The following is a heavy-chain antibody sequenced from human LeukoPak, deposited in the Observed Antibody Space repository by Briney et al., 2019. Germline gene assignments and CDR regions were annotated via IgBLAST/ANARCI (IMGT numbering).Heavy chain of an antibody. CDR1: GYTFTGYY. CDR2: INPNSGGT. J-gene: IGHJ4*02. Sequence: ASVKVSSKASGYTFTGYYMHWVRQAPGQGHEWMGWINPNSGGTNYAQKFQGRVTMTRDTSSSTAYMELSRLRSDDTAVYYCARDRAPSTPYYDFWSGPDFDYWGQGTLVTVSS. D-gene: IGHD3-3*01. CDR3: ARDRAPSTPYYDFWSGPDFDY. V-gene: IGHV1-2*02.